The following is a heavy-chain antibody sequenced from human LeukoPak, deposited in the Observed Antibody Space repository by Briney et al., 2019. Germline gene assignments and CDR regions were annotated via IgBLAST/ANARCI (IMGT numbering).Heavy chain of an antibody. CDR2: IRYNGDNK. Sequence: GGSLRLSCEASGFSFSDYGMHWVRQAPGKGLEWVAFIRYNGDNKYYADSVKGRFTVSRDNSQSTLYLQMNSLRVEDTAVYYCAKRVVIRSTDYFYYYIHVWGKGTTVTVSS. CDR1: GFSFSDYG. D-gene: IGHD3-3*01. CDR3: AKRVVIRSTDYFYYYIHV. V-gene: IGHV3-30*02. J-gene: IGHJ6*03.